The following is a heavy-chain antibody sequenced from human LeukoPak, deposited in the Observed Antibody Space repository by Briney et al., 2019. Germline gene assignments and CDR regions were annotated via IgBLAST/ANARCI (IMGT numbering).Heavy chain of an antibody. Sequence: ASVKVSCKASGYTFNGYYMHWVRQAPGQGLEWMGWINPNSGGTNYAQKFQGRVTMTRDTSISTAYMELSRLRSDDTAVYFCARGGKIMITMVRGALASTDGFDIWGQGTLVTVSS. CDR3: ARGGKIMITMVRGALASTDGFDI. CDR2: INPNSGGT. V-gene: IGHV1-2*02. CDR1: GYTFNGYY. D-gene: IGHD3-10*01. J-gene: IGHJ3*02.